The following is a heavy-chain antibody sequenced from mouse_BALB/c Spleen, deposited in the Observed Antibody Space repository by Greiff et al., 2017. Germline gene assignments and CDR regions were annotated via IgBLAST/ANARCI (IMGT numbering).Heavy chain of an antibody. Sequence: DVKLQESGGGLVKPGGSLKLSCAASGFTFSDYYMYWVRQTPEKRLEWVATISDGGSYTYYPDSVKGRFTISRDNAKNNLYLQMSSLKSEDTAMYYCARALYRYDDTWFAYWGQGTLVTVSA. J-gene: IGHJ3*01. CDR2: ISDGGSYT. CDR3: ARALYRYDDTWFAY. D-gene: IGHD2-14*01. V-gene: IGHV5-4*02. CDR1: GFTFSDYY.